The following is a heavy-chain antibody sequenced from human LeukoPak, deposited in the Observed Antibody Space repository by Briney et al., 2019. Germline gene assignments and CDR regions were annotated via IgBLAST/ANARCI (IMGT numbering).Heavy chain of an antibody. V-gene: IGHV3-30*03. CDR1: GLTFSSYG. D-gene: IGHD3-22*01. CDR3: AAYDSSGYGF. J-gene: IGHJ3*01. Sequence: PGGSLRLSCAASGLTFSSYGMHWVRQAPGKELEWVAVISYDGSNKYYADSVKGRFTISRDNSKNTLYLQMNSLRAEDTAVYYCAAYDSSGYGFWGQGTMVTVSS. CDR2: ISYDGSNK.